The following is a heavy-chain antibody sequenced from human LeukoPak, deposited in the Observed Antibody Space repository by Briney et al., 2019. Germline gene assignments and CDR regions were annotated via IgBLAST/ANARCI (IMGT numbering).Heavy chain of an antibody. V-gene: IGHV3-33*01. D-gene: IGHD6-13*01. J-gene: IGHJ4*02. Sequence: GGSLRLSCAASGFTFSSYGMHWVRQAPGKGLEWVAVIWYDGSNKYYADSVKGRFTISRDNSKNTLYLQMNSLRAEDTAVYYCARGPAAGAFDYWGQGTLVTVSS. CDR3: ARGPAAGAFDY. CDR1: GFTFSSYG. CDR2: IWYDGSNK.